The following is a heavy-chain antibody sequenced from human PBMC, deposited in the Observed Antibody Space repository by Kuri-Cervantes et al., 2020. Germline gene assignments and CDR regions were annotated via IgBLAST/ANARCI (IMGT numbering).Heavy chain of an antibody. J-gene: IGHJ6*02. Sequence: SLKISCAASGFTFDDYAMHWVRQAPGKGLEWVSGISWNSGSIGYADSVKGRFTISRDNAKNSLYLQMNSLRAEDTAVYYCARDVYDRSWYLGYYYYGMDVWGQGTTVTVSS. CDR3: ARDVYDRSWYLGYYYYGMDV. D-gene: IGHD6-13*01. V-gene: IGHV3-9*01. CDR2: ISWNSGSI. CDR1: GFTFDDYA.